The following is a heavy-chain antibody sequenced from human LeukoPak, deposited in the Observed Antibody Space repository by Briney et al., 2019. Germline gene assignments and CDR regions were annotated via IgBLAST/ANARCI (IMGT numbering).Heavy chain of an antibody. Sequence: PSQTLSLICTVFGDSIGSSRSYWGWIRQPPGKGLEWFASFYYSGTTFHNPSLESRVTMSVDMSKNQFSLRLTSVTAADTAVYYCVRQNADYYYYYMDVWGKGTTVTVSS. J-gene: IGHJ6*03. CDR3: VRQNADYYYYYMDV. CDR2: FYYSGTT. V-gene: IGHV4-39*01. D-gene: IGHD1-1*01. CDR1: GDSIGSSRSY.